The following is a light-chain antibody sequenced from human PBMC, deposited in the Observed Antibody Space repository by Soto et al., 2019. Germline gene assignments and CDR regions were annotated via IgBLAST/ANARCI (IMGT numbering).Light chain of an antibody. CDR3: AAWDDSLSGYG. V-gene: IGLV1-47*02. CDR2: SNN. CDR1: SSNIGSNY. J-gene: IGLJ1*01. Sequence: QSVLTQPPSASGTPGQRVTISCSGSSSNIGSNYVYWYQQLPGTAPKLLIYSNNQRPSGVPDRFSGSKSGTSASLAISGLRSEDEADYYCAAWDDSLSGYGCGTGTKVTV.